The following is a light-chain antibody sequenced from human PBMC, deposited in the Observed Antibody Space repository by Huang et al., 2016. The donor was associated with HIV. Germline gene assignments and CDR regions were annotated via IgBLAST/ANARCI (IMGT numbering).Light chain of an antibody. V-gene: IGKV1-NL1*01. CDR1: QDIRSS. CDR2: KAS. J-gene: IGKJ1*01. CDR3: QQYYSTPRT. Sequence: IQMTQSPSSLSASEGDSVSITCRASQDIRSSLAWFQQRPGKAPKLLVYKASRLENGVPSRFSGSGSGTDYTLTINNLQPEDFASYYCQQYYSTPRTFGQGTTVEV.